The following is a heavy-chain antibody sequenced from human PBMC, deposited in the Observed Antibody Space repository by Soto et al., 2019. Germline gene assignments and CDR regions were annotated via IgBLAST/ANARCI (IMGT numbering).Heavy chain of an antibody. CDR1: GGSISSYY. D-gene: IGHD3-10*01. Sequence: PSDTLSLTCTVSGGSISSYYWSWIRQPPGKGLEWIGYIYYSGSTNYNPSLKSRVTISVDTSKNQFSLKLSSVTAADTAVYYCAREVRGSGVGYYYYGMDVWGQGTTVTVSS. J-gene: IGHJ6*02. V-gene: IGHV4-59*01. CDR3: AREVRGSGVGYYYYGMDV. CDR2: IYYSGST.